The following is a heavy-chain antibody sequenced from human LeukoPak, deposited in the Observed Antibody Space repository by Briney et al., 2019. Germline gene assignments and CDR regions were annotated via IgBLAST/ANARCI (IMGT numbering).Heavy chain of an antibody. V-gene: IGHV4-39*01. J-gene: IGHJ4*02. CDR1: GGSISSSSYY. CDR3: ARLRDDFWSGYSYRYFDY. D-gene: IGHD3-3*01. CDR2: IYYSGST. Sequence: PETLSLTCTVSGGSISSSSYYWGWIRQPPGKGLEWIGSIYYSGSTYYNPSLKSRVTISVDTSKNQFSLKLSSVTAADTAVYYCARLRDDFWSGYSYRYFDYWGQGTLVTVSS.